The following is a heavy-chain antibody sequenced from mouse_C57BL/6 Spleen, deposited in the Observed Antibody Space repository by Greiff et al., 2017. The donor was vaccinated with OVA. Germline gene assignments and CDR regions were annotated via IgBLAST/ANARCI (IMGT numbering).Heavy chain of an antibody. CDR2: ISYDGSN. J-gene: IGHJ2*01. V-gene: IGHV3-6*01. D-gene: IGHD4-1*01. Sequence: EVKLQESGPGLVKPSQSLSLTCSVTGYSITSGYYWNWIRQFPGNKLEWMGYISYDGSNNYNPSLKNRISITRDTSKNQFFLKLNSVTTEDTATYYCARERDWGYYFDYGGQGTTLTVSS. CDR1: GYSITSGYY. CDR3: ARERDWGYYFDY.